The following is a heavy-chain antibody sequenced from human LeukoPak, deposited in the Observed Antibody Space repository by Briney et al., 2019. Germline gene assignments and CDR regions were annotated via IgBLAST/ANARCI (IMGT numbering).Heavy chain of an antibody. CDR2: ISSSGSTI. J-gene: IGHJ4*02. D-gene: IGHD6-13*01. V-gene: IGHV3-48*03. CDR3: ARPAPGTYSTFDY. Sequence: TRGSLRLSCAASGFTFSSYEMNWVRQAPGKGLEWVSYISSSGSTIYYADSVKGRFTISRDNAKNSLYLQMNSLRAEDTAVYYCARPAPGTYSTFDYWGPGTLVTVSS. CDR1: GFTFSSYE.